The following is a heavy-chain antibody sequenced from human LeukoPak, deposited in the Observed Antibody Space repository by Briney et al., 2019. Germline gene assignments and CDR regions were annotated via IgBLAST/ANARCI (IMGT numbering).Heavy chain of an antibody. CDR1: GFIFSNYI. V-gene: IGHV3-48*01. J-gene: IGHJ4*02. CDR2: ISSGSDTI. Sequence: PGGSLRLSCAASGFIFSNYIMTWVRQAPGKGLEWVSYISSGSDTIYYADSVKGRFTISRDNAKNSLYLQLNSLRAEDTALYYCAGPKFCTGGACFFDQWGQGTLVTVSS. D-gene: IGHD2-8*02. CDR3: AGPKFCTGGACFFDQ.